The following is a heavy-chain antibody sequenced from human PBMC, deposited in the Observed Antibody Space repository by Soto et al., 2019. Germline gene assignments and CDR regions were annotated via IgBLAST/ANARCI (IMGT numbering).Heavy chain of an antibody. CDR3: ARARQLVPFDY. V-gene: IGHV3-49*03. CDR2: IRSKAYGGTT. CDR1: GFTFGDYA. J-gene: IGHJ4*02. D-gene: IGHD6-13*01. Sequence: GGSLRLSCTASGFTFGDYAMSWFRQAPGKGLEWVGFIRSKAYGGTTEYAASVKGRFTISRDNSKNTLYLQMNSLRAEDTAVYYCARARQLVPFDYWGQGTLVTVSS.